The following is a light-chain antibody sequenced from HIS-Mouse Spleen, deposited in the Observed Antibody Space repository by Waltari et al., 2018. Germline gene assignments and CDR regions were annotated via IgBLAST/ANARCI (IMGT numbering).Light chain of an antibody. CDR1: QSVSSN. J-gene: IGKJ1*01. V-gene: IGKV3-15*01. CDR3: QQYNNWPRT. CDR2: GAS. Sequence: VMSQSPDTLSVSPGDSATLSCRASQSVSSNLAWYQQKPGQAPRLLIYGASTRATGIPARFSGSGSGTEFTLTISSMQSEDFAVYYCQQYNNWPRTFGQGTKVEIK.